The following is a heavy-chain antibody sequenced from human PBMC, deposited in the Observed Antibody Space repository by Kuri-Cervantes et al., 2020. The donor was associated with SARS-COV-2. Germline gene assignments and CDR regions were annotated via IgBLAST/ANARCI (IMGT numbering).Heavy chain of an antibody. J-gene: IGHJ6*02. Sequence: TFSSYAMSWVRQPPGKGLEWIGSIYYSGSTYYNPSLKIRVTISVDTSKNQFSLKLSSVTAADTAVYYCARHLWSDGMDVWGQGTTVTVSS. D-gene: IGHD2-8*02. CDR2: IYYSGST. CDR1: TFSSYA. CDR3: ARHLWSDGMDV. V-gene: IGHV4-39*01.